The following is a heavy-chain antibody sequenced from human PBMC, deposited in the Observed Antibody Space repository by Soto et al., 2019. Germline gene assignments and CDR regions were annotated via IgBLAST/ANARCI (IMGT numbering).Heavy chain of an antibody. V-gene: IGHV4-34*01. D-gene: IGHD1-1*01. CDR2: INHSGSP. CDR3: ATANWSHHYFDP. CDR1: GGSFSGYY. J-gene: IGHJ5*02. Sequence: TSETLSLTCAVYGGSFSGYYWSWLRQPPGKGLEWIGEINHSGSPNYNPSLKSRVTISVDTSRNQFSLKMTSVTAADTAVYYCATANWSHHYFDPWGQGTLVTVLL.